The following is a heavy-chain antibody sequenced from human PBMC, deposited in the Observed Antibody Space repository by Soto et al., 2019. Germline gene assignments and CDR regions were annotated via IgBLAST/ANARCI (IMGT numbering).Heavy chain of an antibody. V-gene: IGHV3-23*01. CDR2: ISDSGANT. Sequence: GGSLRLSCAASGFTFSNYAMSWVRLAPGKGLEWVSVISDSGANTFYADSVKGRFTISRDNSKNTLYLQLNSLRAEDTAVYYCAKSSRTTYYASVDHWGQGALVTVSS. CDR3: AKSSRTTYYASVDH. D-gene: IGHD2-2*01. J-gene: IGHJ4*02. CDR1: GFTFSNYA.